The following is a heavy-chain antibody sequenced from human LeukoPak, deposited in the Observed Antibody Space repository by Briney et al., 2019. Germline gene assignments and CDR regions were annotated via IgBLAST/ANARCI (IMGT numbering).Heavy chain of an antibody. D-gene: IGHD6-13*01. V-gene: IGHV1-18*01. J-gene: IGHJ6*02. Sequence: ASVKVSCKASGYTFTSYGISWVRQAPGQGLEWMGWISAYNGNTNYAQKLQGRVTMTTDTSTSTAYMELRSLRSGDTAVYYCARGEQQPNYYYYYGMDVWGQGTTVTVSS. CDR1: GYTFTSYG. CDR3: ARGEQQPNYYYYYGMDV. CDR2: ISAYNGNT.